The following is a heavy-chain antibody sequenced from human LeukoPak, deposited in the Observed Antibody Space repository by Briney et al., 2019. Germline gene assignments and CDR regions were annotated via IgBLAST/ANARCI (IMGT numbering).Heavy chain of an antibody. D-gene: IGHD5-18*01. CDR2: IRYDGSNK. CDR3: ARARRPGDTLFDY. Sequence: GGSLRLSCAASGFTFSSYGMHWVRQAPGKGLEWVAFIRYDGSNKYYADSVKGRFAISRDNSKNTLFLQMNSLRAEDTAVYYCARARRPGDTLFDYWGQGTLVTVSS. J-gene: IGHJ4*02. CDR1: GFTFSSYG. V-gene: IGHV3-30*02.